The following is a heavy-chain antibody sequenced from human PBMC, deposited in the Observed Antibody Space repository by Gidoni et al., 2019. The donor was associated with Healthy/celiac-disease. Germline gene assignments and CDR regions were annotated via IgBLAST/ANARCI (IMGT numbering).Heavy chain of an antibody. J-gene: IGHJ4*02. CDR3: AKEGVAYYDYVWGSYRTYYFDY. CDR1: AFTFSSYG. Sequence: QVQLVQSVGGVVQPGLSLRLSCAASAFTFSSYGLHWFRQAPGKGLEWVAGISYDGSNKYYADSVKGRVTISRDNSKNTLYLQMNCLRAEDTAVYYCAKEGVAYYDYVWGSYRTYYFDYWGQGTLVTVSS. CDR2: ISYDGSNK. V-gene: IGHV3-30*18. D-gene: IGHD3-16*02.